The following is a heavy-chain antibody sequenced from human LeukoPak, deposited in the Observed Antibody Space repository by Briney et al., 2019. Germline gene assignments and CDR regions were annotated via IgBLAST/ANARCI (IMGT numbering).Heavy chain of an antibody. D-gene: IGHD2-21*02. CDR1: GGSFSGYY. J-gene: IGHJ5*02. CDR2: INHSGST. CDR3: ASYKHIVVVTAIGGWFDP. V-gene: IGHV4-34*01. Sequence: PSETLSLTCAVYGGSFSGYYWSWIRQPPGKGLEWIGEINHSGSTNYNPYLKSRVTISVDTSKNQFSLKLSSVTAADTAVYYCASYKHIVVVTAIGGWFDPWGQGTLVTLSS.